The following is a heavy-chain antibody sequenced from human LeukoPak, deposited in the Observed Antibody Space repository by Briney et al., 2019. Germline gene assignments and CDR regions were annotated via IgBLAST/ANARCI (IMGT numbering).Heavy chain of an antibody. CDR2: IIPILGIA. Sequence: ASVKVSCKTSGYTFTDYYIHWVRQAPGQGLEWMGRIIPILGIANYAQKFQGRVTITADKSTSTAYMELSSLRSEDTAVYYCARDKDGYTRDYWGQGTLVTVSS. V-gene: IGHV1-69*04. D-gene: IGHD5-24*01. J-gene: IGHJ4*02. CDR1: GYTFTDYY. CDR3: ARDKDGYTRDY.